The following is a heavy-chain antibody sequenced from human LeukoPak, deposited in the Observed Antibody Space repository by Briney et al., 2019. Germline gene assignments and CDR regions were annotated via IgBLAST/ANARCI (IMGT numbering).Heavy chain of an antibody. CDR1: GGSFSGYY. CDR2: INHSGST. D-gene: IGHD3-10*01. CDR3: ARLGGSARRKRYYYYGMDV. V-gene: IGHV4-34*01. J-gene: IGHJ6*02. Sequence: SETLSLTCAVYGGSFSGYYWSWIRQPPGKGLEWIGEINHSGSTNYNPSLKSRVTISVDTSKNQFSLKLSSVTAADTAVYYCARLGGSARRKRYYYYGMDVWGQGTTVTVSS.